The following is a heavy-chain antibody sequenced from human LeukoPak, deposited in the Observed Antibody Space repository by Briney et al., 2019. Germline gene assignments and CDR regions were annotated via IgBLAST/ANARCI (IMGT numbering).Heavy chain of an antibody. D-gene: IGHD6-13*01. V-gene: IGHV1-69*05. CDR3: ARDRTMYSSPRHDAFDN. Sequence: SVKVSCKASGYTFTSYGISWVRQAPGQGLEWMGGIIPIFGTANYAQKFQGRVTITTDESTSTAYMELSSLRSEDTAVYYCARDRTMYSSPRHDAFDNWGQGTMVTVSS. J-gene: IGHJ3*02. CDR1: GYTFTSYG. CDR2: IIPIFGTA.